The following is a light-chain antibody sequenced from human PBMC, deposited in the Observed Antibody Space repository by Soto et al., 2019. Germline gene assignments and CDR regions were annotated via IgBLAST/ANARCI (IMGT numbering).Light chain of an antibody. J-gene: IGLJ2*01. CDR1: SSNIGSNT. Sequence: QSVLTQSPSASGSSGQKVSISCSGSSSNIGSNTVNWYQLVPGTAPKLLIYCNDQRPSAVPGRFSGSKSGTSASLTISGLQSEDEADYYCATWDDSLNNLIFGGGTKLTVL. V-gene: IGLV1-44*01. CDR2: CND. CDR3: ATWDDSLNNLI.